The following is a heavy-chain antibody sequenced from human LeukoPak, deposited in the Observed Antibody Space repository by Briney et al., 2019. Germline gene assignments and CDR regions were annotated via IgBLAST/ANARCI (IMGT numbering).Heavy chain of an antibody. CDR2: ISSSSSYI. J-gene: IGHJ5*02. CDR3: ARLIAVAGPNWFDP. Sequence: PGGSLRLSCAASGFTFSSYSMNWVRQAPGKGLEWVSSISSSSSYIYYADSVKGRFTISRDNSKNTLYLQMNSLRAEDTAVYYCARLIAVAGPNWFDPWGQGTLVTVSS. CDR1: GFTFSSYS. V-gene: IGHV3-21*04. D-gene: IGHD6-19*01.